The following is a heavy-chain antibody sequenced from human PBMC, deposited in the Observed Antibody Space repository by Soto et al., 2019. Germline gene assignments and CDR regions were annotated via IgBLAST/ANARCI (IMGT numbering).Heavy chain of an antibody. CDR3: ATYGSGTSQTTSFDA. V-gene: IGHV4-31*03. Sequence: QVQLQESGPGLVKPSQTLSLTCTVSGGSIRSGGYYWSSIRHHPGEGLEWIGYIYYSGSTSYNPSCDSRVTTSVDTSTHQLSLKLSAVSAADTAVYECATYGSGTSQTTSFDAWGQGTLVTVSS. J-gene: IGHJ4*02. CDR1: GGSIRSGGYY. CDR2: IYYSGST. D-gene: IGHD3-10*01.